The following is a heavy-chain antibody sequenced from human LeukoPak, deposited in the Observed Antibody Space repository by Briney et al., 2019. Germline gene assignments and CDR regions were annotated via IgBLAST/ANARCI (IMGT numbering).Heavy chain of an antibody. CDR2: INPNSGGT. J-gene: IGHJ5*02. CDR1: GYTFTGYY. D-gene: IGHD3-9*01. CDR3: ARALDLYYDILTGYYDNWFDP. V-gene: IGHV1-2*02. Sequence: ASVKVACKASGYTFTGYYMHWVRQAPGKGLEWMGWINPNSGGTNYAQKFQGRVTMTRDTSISTAYMELSRLRSDDTAVYYCARALDLYYDILTGYYDNWFDPWGQGTLVTVSS.